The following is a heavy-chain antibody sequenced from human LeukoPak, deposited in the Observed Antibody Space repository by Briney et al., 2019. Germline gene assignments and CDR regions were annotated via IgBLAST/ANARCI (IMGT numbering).Heavy chain of an antibody. V-gene: IGHV3-21*01. D-gene: IGHD3-10*01. CDR1: GFTFSSYS. CDR3: ARDNNYYGSGSYYNVGVY. CDR2: ISSSSSYI. J-gene: IGHJ4*02. Sequence: GGSLRLSCAASGFTFSSYSMNWVRQAPGKGLEWVSSISSSSSYIYYADSVKGRFTISRDNAKNSLHLQMNSLRAEDTAVYYCARDNNYYGSGSYYNVGVYWGQGTLVTVSS.